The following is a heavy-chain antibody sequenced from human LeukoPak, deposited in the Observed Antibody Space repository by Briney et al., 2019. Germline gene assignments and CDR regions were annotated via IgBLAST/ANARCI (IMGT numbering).Heavy chain of an antibody. J-gene: IGHJ4*02. CDR1: GYTFTRYY. Sequence: ASVKVSCKASGYTFTRYYMHWVRQAPGLGLEWMGIINLSGGSTSYAQKFQGRVTMTEDTSTDTAYMELSSLRSEDTAVYYCATGAYYYDSSGYSRGYYFDYWGQGTLVTVSS. D-gene: IGHD3-22*01. V-gene: IGHV1-46*01. CDR3: ATGAYYYDSSGYSRGYYFDY. CDR2: INLSGGST.